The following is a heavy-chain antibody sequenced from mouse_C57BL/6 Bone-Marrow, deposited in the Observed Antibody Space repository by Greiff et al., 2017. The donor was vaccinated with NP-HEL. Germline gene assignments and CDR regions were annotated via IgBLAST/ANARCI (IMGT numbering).Heavy chain of an antibody. J-gene: IGHJ2*01. D-gene: IGHD1-1*01. CDR2: IDPETGGT. CDR3: TRFITTVARFFDY. V-gene: IGHV1-15*01. Sequence: VKLMESGAELVRPGASVTLSCKASGYTFTDYEMHWVKQTPVHGLEWIGAIDPETGGTAYNQKFKGKVILTADKSSSTAYMELRSLTSEDSAVYYCTRFITTVARFFDYWGQGTTLTVSS. CDR1: GYTFTDYE.